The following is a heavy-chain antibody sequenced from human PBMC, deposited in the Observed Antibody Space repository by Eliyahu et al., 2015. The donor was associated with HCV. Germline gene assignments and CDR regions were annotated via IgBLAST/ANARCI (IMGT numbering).Heavy chain of an antibody. CDR2: ISSSGSYI. D-gene: IGHD6-6*01. J-gene: IGHJ3*02. Sequence: DVQLVDSGGGLVKPGGSLRLSCAASGFSFSSYSMNWIRQAPGKGLEWVSSISSSGSYIXYAQSVKGRFTISRDNAKNSLYLQMNSLRAEDTAMYYCAKDFXTSSGLDIWGQGTEVTVSS. CDR1: GFSFSSYS. V-gene: IGHV3-21*06. CDR3: AKDFXTSSGLDI.